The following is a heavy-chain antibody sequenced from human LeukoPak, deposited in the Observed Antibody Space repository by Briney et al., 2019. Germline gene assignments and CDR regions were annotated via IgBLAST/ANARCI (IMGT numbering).Heavy chain of an antibody. CDR1: GGSISSSSYY. D-gene: IGHD1-26*01. CDR2: IYYSRST. J-gene: IGHJ3*02. V-gene: IGHV4-39*07. Sequence: PSETLSLTCTVSGGSISSSSYYWGWIRQPPGRGLEWIVSIYYSRSTKYNPSLKSRVTISVYTDKNQFSLKLSSVTAADTAVYYCARDRGSYLPGGAFDIWGQGTMVTVSS. CDR3: ARDRGSYLPGGAFDI.